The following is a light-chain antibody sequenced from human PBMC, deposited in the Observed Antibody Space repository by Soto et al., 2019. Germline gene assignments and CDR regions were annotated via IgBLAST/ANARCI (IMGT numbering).Light chain of an antibody. J-gene: IGKJ3*01. CDR3: LQYNTWPLFT. Sequence: ETVLTQSPATFSVSPGERATLSCRASQSIGSNLGWYQQRPGQPPRLLIYGASTMDTGVPARFSGSGSGTEFTLTINCLLSEDCALYYCLQYNTWPLFTFGPGTKVDIK. CDR2: GAS. V-gene: IGKV3-15*01. CDR1: QSIGSN.